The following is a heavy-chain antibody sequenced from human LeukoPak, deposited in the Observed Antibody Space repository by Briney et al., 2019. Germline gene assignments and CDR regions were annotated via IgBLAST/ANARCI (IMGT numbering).Heavy chain of an antibody. J-gene: IGHJ5*02. V-gene: IGHV1-69*13. CDR1: GGTFSSYA. CDR2: IIPIFGTA. CDR3: ARDVGYCSSTSCYQFDP. D-gene: IGHD2-2*01. Sequence: SVKVSCKASGGTFSSYAISWVRQAPGQGLEWMGGIIPIFGTANYAQKFQGRVTITADESTSTAYMELSSLRSEDTAVYYRARDVGYCSSTSCYQFDPWGQGTLVTVSS.